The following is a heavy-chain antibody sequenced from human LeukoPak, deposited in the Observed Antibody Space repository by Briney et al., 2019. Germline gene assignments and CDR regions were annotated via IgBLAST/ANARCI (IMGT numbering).Heavy chain of an antibody. V-gene: IGHV3-11*01. CDR3: ARGVVRDYPRDY. Sequence: GGSLRLSCAAPRFTFSDFYMGWIRQAPGKGLEWVSYISGSGSTINTAGSVKGRFTISRDNAKNSLYLQMNSLRAEDTAVYYCARGVVRDYPRDYWGPGTLVTVSS. CDR2: ISGSGSTI. CDR1: RFTFSDFY. D-gene: IGHD3-10*01. J-gene: IGHJ4*02.